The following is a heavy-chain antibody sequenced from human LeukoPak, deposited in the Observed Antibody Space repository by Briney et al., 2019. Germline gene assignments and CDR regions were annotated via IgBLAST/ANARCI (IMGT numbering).Heavy chain of an antibody. CDR1: GFTFSSYA. J-gene: IGHJ4*02. D-gene: IGHD3-9*01. Sequence: GGSLRLSCAASGFTFSSYAMHWVRQAPGKGLEWVAVISYDGSNKYYADSVKGRFTISRDNSKNTLYLQMNSLRAEDTAVYYCARDGRYFDWLPLDYWGQGTLVTVSS. V-gene: IGHV3-30-3*01. CDR2: ISYDGSNK. CDR3: ARDGRYFDWLPLDY.